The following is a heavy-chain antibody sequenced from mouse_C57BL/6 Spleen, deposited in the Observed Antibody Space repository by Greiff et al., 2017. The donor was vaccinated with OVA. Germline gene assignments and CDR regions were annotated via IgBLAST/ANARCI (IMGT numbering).Heavy chain of an antibody. CDR3: AREGDWLFDY. CDR1: GYTFTSYW. J-gene: IGHJ2*01. CDR2: IDPSDSET. V-gene: IGHV1-52*01. Sequence: VQLQQPGAELVRPGSSVKLSCKASGYTFTSYWMHWVKQRPIQGLEWIGNIDPSDSETHYNQKFKDKATLTVDKSSSTAYMQLSSLTSEDAAVYYCAREGDWLFDYWGQGTTLTVSS.